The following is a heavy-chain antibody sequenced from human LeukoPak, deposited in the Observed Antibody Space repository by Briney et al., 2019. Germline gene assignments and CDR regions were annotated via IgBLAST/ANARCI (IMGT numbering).Heavy chain of an antibody. CDR3: ARRSSIAAAFEYFQH. CDR2: IYYSGST. D-gene: IGHD6-13*01. Sequence: SETLSLTCTVSGGSISSYYWSWIRQPPGKGLEWIGYIYYSGSTNYNPSLKSRVTISVDTSKNQFSLKLSSVTAADTAVYYCARRSSIAAAFEYFQHWGQGTLVTVSS. V-gene: IGHV4-59*08. CDR1: GGSISSYY. J-gene: IGHJ1*01.